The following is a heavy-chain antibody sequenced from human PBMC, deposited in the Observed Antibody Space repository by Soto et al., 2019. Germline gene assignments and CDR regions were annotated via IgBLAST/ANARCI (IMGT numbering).Heavy chain of an antibody. Sequence: SETLSLTCTVSGGSISSYDWSWIRQPAGKGLEWIGRIYTSGSTNYNPSLKSRVTMSVDTSKNQFSLKLSSVTAADTAVYYCARGSLVSIFGVATPGYRMDVWGQGTTVTVSS. V-gene: IGHV4-4*07. CDR3: ARGSLVSIFGVATPGYRMDV. D-gene: IGHD3-3*01. CDR2: IYTSGST. J-gene: IGHJ6*02. CDR1: GGSISSYD.